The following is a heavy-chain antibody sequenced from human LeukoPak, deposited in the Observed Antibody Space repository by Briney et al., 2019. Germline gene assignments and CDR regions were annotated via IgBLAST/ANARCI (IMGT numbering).Heavy chain of an antibody. CDR2: INPNSGDT. CDR3: ARANPLSCSSTTCLFDY. D-gene: IGHD2-2*01. J-gene: IGHJ4*02. V-gene: IGHV1-2*02. Sequence: KPGASVKVSCKASGYTFTGYYMHWVRQAPGQGFEWMGWINPNSGDTNYAQKFQGRVTMTRDTSISTAHMELSRLRSDDTAVYYCARANPLSCSSTTCLFDYWGQGTLVTVSS. CDR1: GYTFTGYY.